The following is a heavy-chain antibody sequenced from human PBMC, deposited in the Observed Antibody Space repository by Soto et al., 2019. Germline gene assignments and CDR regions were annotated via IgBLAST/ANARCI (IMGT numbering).Heavy chain of an antibody. CDR1: GYTLTELS. CDR3: ATVFSSGYYYVDY. CDR2: FDPEDGET. D-gene: IGHD3-22*01. Sequence: ASVKVSCKVSGYTLTELSMHWVRQAPGKGLEWTGGFDPEDGETIYAQKFQGRVTMTEDTSTDTAYMELSSLRSEDTAVYYCATVFSSGYYYVDYWGQGTLVTVSS. J-gene: IGHJ4*02. V-gene: IGHV1-24*01.